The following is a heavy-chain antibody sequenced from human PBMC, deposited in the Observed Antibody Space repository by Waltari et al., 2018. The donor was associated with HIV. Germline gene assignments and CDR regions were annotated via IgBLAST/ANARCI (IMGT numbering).Heavy chain of an antibody. D-gene: IGHD2-21*01. CDR3: ARRRWRTTMVFVVKGGVFDI. J-gene: IGHJ3*02. CDR2: INHSRKT. V-gene: IGHV4-34*02. CDR1: GGSFNKFF. Sequence: QVQLQQWGAGLVKPAETLSLNCAVYGGSFNKFFLSFVRQSPGKGLGWIGEINHSRKTDYNPSLKGRVSLSIDPSKKQFYLELTSMTVADTAIYYCARRRWRTTMVFVVKGGVFDIWGQGTEVTVS.